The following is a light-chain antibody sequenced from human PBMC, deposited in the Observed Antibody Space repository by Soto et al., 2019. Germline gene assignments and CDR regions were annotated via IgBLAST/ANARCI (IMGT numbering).Light chain of an antibody. J-gene: IGKJ1*01. CDR3: QQFDKSGK. CDR1: HNIERW. CDR2: DAT. V-gene: IGKV1-5*01. Sequence: IQMTQSPSTLSASVGDRVTITCRASHNIERWMAWYQQKRGRAPSLLIFDATTLHSGVPSRFSGGVSGTEFALTVVDFQPDDFATYYCQQFDKSGKFGQGTKVDI.